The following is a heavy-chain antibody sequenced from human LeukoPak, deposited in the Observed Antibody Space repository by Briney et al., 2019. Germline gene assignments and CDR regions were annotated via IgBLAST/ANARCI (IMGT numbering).Heavy chain of an antibody. CDR2: ISGSGGST. CDR3: ARLGFYGSGSDY. V-gene: IGHV3-23*01. J-gene: IGHJ4*02. Sequence: GGSLRLSCAASGFSFSSYAMSWVRQAPGKGLEWVSSISGSGGSTYYADSVKGRLTISRDNSKNTLYLQMNSLRAEDTAVYYCARLGFYGSGSDYWGQGTLVTVSS. CDR1: GFSFSSYA. D-gene: IGHD3-10*01.